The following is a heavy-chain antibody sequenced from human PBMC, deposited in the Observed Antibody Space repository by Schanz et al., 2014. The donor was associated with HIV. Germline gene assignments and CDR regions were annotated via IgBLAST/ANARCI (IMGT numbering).Heavy chain of an antibody. CDR1: GGTFSSYT. Sequence: QVQLVQSGAEVKKPGSSAKVSCKASGGTFSSYTITWVRQAPGQGLEWMGGIIPIFHTANYAQKFQGRVTITADESTSTAYMELSSLRSEATAVYYCASGRFGTVIWWGDAFDIWGQGTMVTVSS. V-gene: IGHV1-69*01. J-gene: IGHJ3*02. CDR2: IIPIFHTA. CDR3: ASGRFGTVIWWGDAFDI. D-gene: IGHD1-26*01.